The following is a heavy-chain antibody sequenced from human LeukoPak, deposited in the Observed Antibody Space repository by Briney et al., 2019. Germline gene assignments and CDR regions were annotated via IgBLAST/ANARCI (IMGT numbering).Heavy chain of an antibody. J-gene: IGHJ4*02. V-gene: IGHV4-59*01. CDR1: GGSISGSY. D-gene: IGHD4-17*01. Sequence: SETLSLTCTVSGGSISGSYWSWIRQPPGKGLEWIAYMYNSGSTNYNPSLKSRVTISIDTSKNQFSLKLTSLTAADTAIYYCARGIESYGDYGYWGQGILVTVSS. CDR3: ARGIESYGDYGY. CDR2: MYNSGST.